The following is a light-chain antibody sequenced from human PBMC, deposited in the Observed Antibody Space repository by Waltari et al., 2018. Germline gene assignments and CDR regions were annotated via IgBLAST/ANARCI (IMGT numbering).Light chain of an antibody. CDR3: QSYDNILHGCV. CDR2: GSS. V-gene: IGLV1-40*02. J-gene: IGLJ1*01. CDR1: NSNIGAFP. Sequence: QSVLTQPPSVSGAPGQSVTISCSGTNSNIGAFPVHWYQKSPGAAPKLLIYGSSHRPAGVPVSFAGSKSDTSASLVITGLQVEEEGDFYCQSYDNILHGCVFGTGTKVIV.